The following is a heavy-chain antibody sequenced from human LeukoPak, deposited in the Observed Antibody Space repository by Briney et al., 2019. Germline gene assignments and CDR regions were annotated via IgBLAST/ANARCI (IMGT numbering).Heavy chain of an antibody. D-gene: IGHD6-13*01. Sequence: SETLSLTCAVSGGSISSSNWWSWVRQPPGKGLEWIGEIYHSGSINYNPSLKSRVTISVDKSKNQFSLKLSSVTAADTAVYYCEFRYSSRTGAFDIWGQGTMVTVSS. J-gene: IGHJ3*02. CDR2: IYHSGSI. CDR1: GGSISSSNW. V-gene: IGHV4-4*02. CDR3: EFRYSSRTGAFDI.